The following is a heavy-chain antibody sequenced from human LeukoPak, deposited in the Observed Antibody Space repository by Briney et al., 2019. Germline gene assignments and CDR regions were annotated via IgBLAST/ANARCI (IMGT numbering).Heavy chain of an antibody. V-gene: IGHV3-66*01. CDR3: VRALGYTGYEGHETSSD. Sequence: GGSLRLSCAASGFGFSNFWMSWVRQAPGKGPEWVSIIYSGGSTYYAGSVKGRFTISRDNSKNTLYLQMNRLGVGDTAVYYCVRALGYTGYEGHETSSDWGQGTLVTVSS. D-gene: IGHD5-12*01. CDR2: IYSGGST. J-gene: IGHJ4*02. CDR1: GFGFSNFW.